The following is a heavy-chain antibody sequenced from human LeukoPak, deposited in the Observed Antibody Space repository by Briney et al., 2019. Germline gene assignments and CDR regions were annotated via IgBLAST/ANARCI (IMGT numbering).Heavy chain of an antibody. CDR3: ARGGLRSGLDY. J-gene: IGHJ4*02. CDR2: IYPGCSDT. D-gene: IGHD5/OR15-5a*01. CDR1: GYSFTSYW. V-gene: IGHV5-51*01. Sequence: GESLNISCKGSGYSFTSYWIAWVRQMPGKGLEWMGIIYPGCSDTRYSPPFQGQVTISADKYISTAYMQWRSLKASDTAMYYCARGGLRSGLDYWGPGSLVTVSS.